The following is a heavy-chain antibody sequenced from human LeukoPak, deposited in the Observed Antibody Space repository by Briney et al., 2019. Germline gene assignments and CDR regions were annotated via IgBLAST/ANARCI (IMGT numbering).Heavy chain of an antibody. D-gene: IGHD3-22*01. V-gene: IGHV4-59*01. CDR3: ARGGGYHDSSGFH. Sequence: SETLSLTCSVSGGSITSYYWSWIRQPPGKGLEWIGYIYSSGSTNYSPSLKSRVTISVDTSRNQFSLKLDSVTAADTAVYYCARGGGYHDSSGFHWGQGTLVTVSS. CDR1: GGSITSYY. J-gene: IGHJ4*02. CDR2: IYSSGST.